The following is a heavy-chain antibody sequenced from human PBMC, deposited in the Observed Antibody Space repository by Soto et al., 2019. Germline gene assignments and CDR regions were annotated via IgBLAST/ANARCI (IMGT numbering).Heavy chain of an antibody. Sequence: PGGSLRLSCAASGFTFSTYGMHWVRQAPGKGLEWVAFIWYDGGNKYHADSVRGRFSISRDNSKNTLYLQMNSLRAEDTAVYYCARDQDGSIFRNYYYGLDVWGQGTTVTVSS. D-gene: IGHD3-3*01. J-gene: IGHJ6*02. V-gene: IGHV3-33*01. CDR1: GFTFSTYG. CDR2: IWYDGGNK. CDR3: ARDQDGSIFRNYYYGLDV.